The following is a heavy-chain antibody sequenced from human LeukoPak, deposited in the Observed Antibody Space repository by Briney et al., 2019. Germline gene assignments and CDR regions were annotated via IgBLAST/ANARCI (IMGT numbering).Heavy chain of an antibody. CDR1: GGSFSGYY. D-gene: IGHD2-2*01. Sequence: SETLSLTCAVYGGSFSGYYWSWIRQPPGKGLEWPGEINHSGSTNYNPSLKRRVTISVDTSKNQFSLKLSSVTAADTAVYYCARGFSVPYNWFDPWGQGTLVTVSS. J-gene: IGHJ5*02. CDR3: ARGFSVPYNWFDP. CDR2: INHSGST. V-gene: IGHV4-34*01.